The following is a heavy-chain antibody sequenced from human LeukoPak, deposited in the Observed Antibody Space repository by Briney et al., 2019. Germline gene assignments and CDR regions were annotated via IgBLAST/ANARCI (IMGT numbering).Heavy chain of an antibody. CDR3: ARSSGWYGVS. Sequence: HPGGSLRLSCTASGFTLSSYEMSWIRQAPGKGLEWVSSIDYSGGGTHYADSVMGRFTISRDNSKNTLYLQLNSLSADDTAVYYCARSSGWYGVSWGQGTLVTVSS. CDR1: GFTLSSYE. V-gene: IGHV3-23*01. D-gene: IGHD6-19*01. J-gene: IGHJ4*02. CDR2: IDYSGGGT.